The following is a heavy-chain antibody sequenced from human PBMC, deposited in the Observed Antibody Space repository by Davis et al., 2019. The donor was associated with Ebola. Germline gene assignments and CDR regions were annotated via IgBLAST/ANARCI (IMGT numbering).Heavy chain of an antibody. CDR2: IHNRGSS. CDR1: GGSISNGSYH. V-gene: IGHV4-39*07. CDR3: ARGWDSSGWQN. J-gene: IGHJ4*02. Sequence: MPSETLSLTCTVSGGSISNGSYHWGWIRQPPGKGLEWIGHIHNRGSSYYKSSLKSRVTISIDTSNNQFSLNLTSVTAADSAVYYCARGWDSSGWQNWGQGTLVTVSS. D-gene: IGHD6-19*01.